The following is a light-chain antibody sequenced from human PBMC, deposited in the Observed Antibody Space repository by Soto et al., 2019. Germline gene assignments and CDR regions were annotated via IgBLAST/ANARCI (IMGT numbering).Light chain of an antibody. V-gene: IGLV1-47*02. Sequence: QSVLTQPPSASGTPGQRVTISCSGSSSNIGSNYVCWYQHLPGTAPKLLIYSNNQRPSGVPDRFSGSKSGTSASLAISGLRSEDEADYYCSSYTNINTRACVFGTGTKVTVL. CDR2: SNN. J-gene: IGLJ1*01. CDR3: SSYTNINTRACV. CDR1: SSNIGSNY.